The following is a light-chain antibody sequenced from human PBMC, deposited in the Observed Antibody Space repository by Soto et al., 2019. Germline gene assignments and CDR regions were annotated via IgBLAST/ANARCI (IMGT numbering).Light chain of an antibody. Sequence: ILMTQSPATLSVSPGERATLSCRASQSVSNNLAWYQQKPGQAPRLLLYYASTKATGIPARFSGSGSGTEFTLTISGLQSEDFAVYSCQQYNNWPPWTFGQGTKVEIK. CDR1: QSVSNN. CDR2: YAS. CDR3: QQYNNWPPWT. J-gene: IGKJ1*01. V-gene: IGKV3-15*01.